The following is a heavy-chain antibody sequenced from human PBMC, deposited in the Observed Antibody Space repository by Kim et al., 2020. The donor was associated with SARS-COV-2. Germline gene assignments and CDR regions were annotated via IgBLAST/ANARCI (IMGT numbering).Heavy chain of an antibody. Sequence: GGSLRLSCAASGFTFSSYAMSWVRQAPGKGLEWVSVISGSGGSTYYADSVKGRFTISRDNSKNTLYLQMNSLRAEDTAVYYCAKAPGLMVYAMVDYWGQGTLVTVSS. CDR2: ISGSGGST. CDR1: GFTFSSYA. J-gene: IGHJ4*02. D-gene: IGHD2-8*01. V-gene: IGHV3-23*01. CDR3: AKAPGLMVYAMVDY.